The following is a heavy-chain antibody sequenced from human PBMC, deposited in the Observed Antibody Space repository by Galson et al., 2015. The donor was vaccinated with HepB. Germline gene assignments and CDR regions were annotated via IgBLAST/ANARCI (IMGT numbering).Heavy chain of an antibody. CDR3: TRAFGI. Sequence: SLRLSCAASGFTFDDYAMHWVRQAPGKGLEWVSGISWNSGTIGYADSVKGRFTISRDNAKNSLYLQMNSLRAEDTALYYCTRAFGIWGQGTMVIVS. V-gene: IGHV3-9*01. CDR1: GFTFDDYA. CDR2: ISWNSGTI. J-gene: IGHJ3*02.